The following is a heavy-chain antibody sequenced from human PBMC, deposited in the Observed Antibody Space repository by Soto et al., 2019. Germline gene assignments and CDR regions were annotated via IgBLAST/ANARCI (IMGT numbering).Heavy chain of an antibody. V-gene: IGHV3-23*01. D-gene: IGHD6-19*01. Sequence: EVQLLESGGGLVQPGGSLSLSCAASGFTFNYYAMTWVRQAPGKGLEWVSTLSASGGTTYYADSVKGRFTISRDNSKNTLYLHMNRLRAEDRAVYYCVKRGIEVDCTDRWFDSWGQGTLVTVSS. CDR2: LSASGGTT. J-gene: IGHJ5*01. CDR1: GFTFNYYA. CDR3: VKRGIEVDCTDRWFDS.